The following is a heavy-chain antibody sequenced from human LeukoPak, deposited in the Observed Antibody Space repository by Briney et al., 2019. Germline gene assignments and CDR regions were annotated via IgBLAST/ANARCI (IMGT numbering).Heavy chain of an antibody. CDR1: GFTFSSYW. J-gene: IGHJ4*02. V-gene: IGHV3-7*05. D-gene: IGHD4-23*01. CDR3: VKEGGSGYGGHD. Sequence: PGGSLRLSCAASGFTFSSYWMSWVRQAPGKGLEWVANIKTDGSARYYLDSVKGRLTISRDNVKNSLYLQMNSQRAEDTAVYYCVKEGGSGYGGHDWGQGTLVTVSS. CDR2: IKTDGSAR.